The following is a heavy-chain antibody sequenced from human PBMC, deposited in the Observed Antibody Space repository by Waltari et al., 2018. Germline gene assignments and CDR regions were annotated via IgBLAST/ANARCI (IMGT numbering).Heavy chain of an antibody. D-gene: IGHD1-26*01. CDR1: GGSISSSSYY. Sequence: QLQLQESGPGLVKPSETLSLTCTVSGGSISSSSYYWSWIRQPPGKGLEWIGEINHSGSTNYNPSLKSRVTISVDTSKNQFSLKLSSVTAADTAVYYCARRSVRATTDYWGQGTLVTVSS. CDR3: ARRSVRATTDY. J-gene: IGHJ4*02. V-gene: IGHV4-39*07. CDR2: INHSGST.